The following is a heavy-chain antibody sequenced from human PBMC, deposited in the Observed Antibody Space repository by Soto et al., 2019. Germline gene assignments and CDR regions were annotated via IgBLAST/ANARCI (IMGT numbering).Heavy chain of an antibody. D-gene: IGHD1-26*01. CDR1: GGSISSYY. CDR3: ASGLNSGSYWNWFDP. J-gene: IGHJ5*02. Sequence: SETLSLTCTVSGGSISSYYWSWIRQPPGKGLEWIGYIYYSGSTNYNPSLKSRVTISVDTSKNQFSLKLSSVTAADTAVYYCASGLNSGSYWNWFDPWGQGTLVTVSS. CDR2: IYYSGST. V-gene: IGHV4-59*01.